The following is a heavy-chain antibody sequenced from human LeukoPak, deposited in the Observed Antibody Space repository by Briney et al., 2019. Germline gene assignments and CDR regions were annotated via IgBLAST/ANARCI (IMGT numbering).Heavy chain of an antibody. CDR1: GFTFRDYY. J-gene: IGHJ4*02. CDR2: IRSTGSST. D-gene: IGHD1-26*01. V-gene: IGHV3-11*04. Sequence: PGGSLRLSCTASGFTFRDYYVTWIRQAPGKGLEWVSYIRSTGSSTAYADSVKGRFAISRDNAKNSLYLQMNGLRVEDTAVYYCARAYFSGTVDYWGQGTLVTVSS. CDR3: ARAYFSGTVDY.